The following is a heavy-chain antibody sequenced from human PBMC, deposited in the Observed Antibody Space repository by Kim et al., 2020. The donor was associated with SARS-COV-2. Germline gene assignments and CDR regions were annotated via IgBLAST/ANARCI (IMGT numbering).Heavy chain of an antibody. Sequence: YAQTVHGWVTMTRDTSISTAYMGLSRLRSDDTAVYYCARAIANYYYGMDVWGQGTTVTVSS. J-gene: IGHJ6*02. V-gene: IGHV1-2*04. CDR3: ARAIANYYYGMDV. D-gene: IGHD6-13*01.